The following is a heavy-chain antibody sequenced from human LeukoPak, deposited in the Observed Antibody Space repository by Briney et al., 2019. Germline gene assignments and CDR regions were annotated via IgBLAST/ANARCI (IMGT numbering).Heavy chain of an antibody. D-gene: IGHD4-23*01. V-gene: IGHV4-30-2*01. J-gene: IGHJ4*02. Sequence: ASETLSLTCAVSGGSISSGGYSWSRIRQPPGKGVERIGYIYHSGSTYYNPSLKSRVTISVDRSKNQFSLQLSSVTAADTAVYYCARSNLSYGGTCFDYWGQGTLVTVSS. CDR3: ARSNLSYGGTCFDY. CDR1: GGSISSGGYS. CDR2: IYHSGST.